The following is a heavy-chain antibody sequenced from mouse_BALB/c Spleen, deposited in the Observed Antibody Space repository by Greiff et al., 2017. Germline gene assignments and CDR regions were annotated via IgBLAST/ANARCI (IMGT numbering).Heavy chain of an antibody. D-gene: IGHD5-5*01. V-gene: IGHV5-9-4*01. CDR3: ARGRLPNLMDY. CDR2: ISSGGSYT. CDR1: GFTFSSYA. Sequence: EVQLVESGGGLVKPGGSLKLSCAASGFTFSSYAMSWVRQSPEKRLEWVAEISSGGSYTYYPDTVTGRFTISRDNAKNTLYLEMSSLRSEDTAMYYCARGRLPNLMDYWGQGTSVTVSS. J-gene: IGHJ4*01.